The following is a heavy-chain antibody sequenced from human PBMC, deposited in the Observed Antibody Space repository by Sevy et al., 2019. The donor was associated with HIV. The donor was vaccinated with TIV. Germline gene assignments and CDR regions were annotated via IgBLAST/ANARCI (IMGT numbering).Heavy chain of an antibody. J-gene: IGHJ4*02. V-gene: IGHV4-30-4*01. D-gene: IGHD5-12*01. Sequence: SETLSLTCTVSGGSFTSSDSYWSWIRQPPGQGLEWIGYIHYTGGTYYNPFLKSRVAMSVDTSEKQFSLKLSFLTAADTAVYYCASKRGYNDGPFDYFGQGTLVTVSS. CDR3: ASKRGYNDGPFDY. CDR1: GGSFTSSDSY. CDR2: IHYTGGT.